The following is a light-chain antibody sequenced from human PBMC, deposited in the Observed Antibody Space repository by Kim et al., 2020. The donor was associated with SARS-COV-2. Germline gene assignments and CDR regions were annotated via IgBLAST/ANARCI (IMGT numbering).Light chain of an antibody. CDR2: DVT. V-gene: IGLV2-11*01. J-gene: IGLJ1*01. CDR3: CSYTGYYNYV. CDR1: SSDVGVYKF. Sequence: GQSVTISCTGTSSDVGVYKFVSWYQQHPGKAPKLIIYDVTKRPSGVPDRFSGSKSGNTASLVISGLQAEDEADYYCCSYTGYYNYVFGSGTKVTVL.